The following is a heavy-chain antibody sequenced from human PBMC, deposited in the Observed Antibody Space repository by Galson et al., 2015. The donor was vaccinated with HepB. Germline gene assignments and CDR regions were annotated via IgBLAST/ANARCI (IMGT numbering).Heavy chain of an antibody. CDR2: IYYSGNT. D-gene: IGHD2-8*02. CDR1: GGSVSSATYY. V-gene: IGHV4-61*01. CDR3: ARDVTLWSVRRGGMDV. J-gene: IGHJ6*02. Sequence: QVRLQESGPGLVKPSETLSLTCTVSGGSVSSATYYWNWIRQSPGKGPEWIGYIYYSGNTYYNPSLKSRVTISVDTSKNQFSLKLNSVTAADTAVYYCARDVTLWSVRRGGMDVWGQGTTVTVSS.